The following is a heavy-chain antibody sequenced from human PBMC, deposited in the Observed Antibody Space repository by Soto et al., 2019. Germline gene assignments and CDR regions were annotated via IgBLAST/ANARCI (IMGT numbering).Heavy chain of an antibody. CDR3: ATQGCSSTSCYALNWFDP. V-gene: IGHV1-69*06. D-gene: IGHD2-2*01. Sequence: VKVSCKASGGTFSSYAISWVRQAPGQGLEWMGGIIPIFGTANYAQKFQGRVTITADKSTSTAYMELSSLRSEDTAVYYCATQGCSSTSCYALNWFDPWGQGTLVTVSS. CDR1: GGTFSSYA. CDR2: IIPIFGTA. J-gene: IGHJ5*02.